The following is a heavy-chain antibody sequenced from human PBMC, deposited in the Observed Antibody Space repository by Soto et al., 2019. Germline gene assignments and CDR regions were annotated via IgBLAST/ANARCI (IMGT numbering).Heavy chain of an antibody. D-gene: IGHD4-17*01. CDR1: GFTVSSNY. CDR3: AISDYGERAYYMDV. J-gene: IGHJ6*03. Sequence: PGGSLRLSCAASGFTVSSNYMSWVRQAPGKGLEWVSVIYSGGSTYYADSVKGRFTISRDNSKNTLYLQMNSLRAEDTAVYYCAISDYGERAYYMDVWGKGTTVTVSS. V-gene: IGHV3-66*01. CDR2: IYSGGST.